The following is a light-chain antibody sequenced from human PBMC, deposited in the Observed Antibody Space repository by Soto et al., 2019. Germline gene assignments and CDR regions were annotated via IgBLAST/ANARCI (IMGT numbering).Light chain of an antibody. V-gene: IGLV2-14*01. Sequence: QSALTQPASVSGSVGPSITISCTGTSSDVGGYDFVSWYQHHPGKAPKLIIYEVRTRPSGVSDRFSGSKSGNTASLTISGLQAEDEADYYCSSYTSDWGVFGTGTKLTVL. J-gene: IGLJ1*01. CDR1: SSDVGGYDF. CDR3: SSYTSDWGV. CDR2: EVR.